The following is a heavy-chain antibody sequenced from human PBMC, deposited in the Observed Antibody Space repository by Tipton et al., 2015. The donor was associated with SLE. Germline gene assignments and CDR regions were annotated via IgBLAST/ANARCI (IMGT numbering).Heavy chain of an antibody. D-gene: IGHD1-26*01. CDR2: ISTSEST. V-gene: IGHV4-4*07. CDR3: AREPKGGSYYTDV. J-gene: IGHJ4*02. CDR1: GGSMSNYY. Sequence: GLVKPSETLSLTCTVSGGSMSNYYWSWIRQPAGKGLEWIGRISTSESTDYNPSLKSRVTMSLDKSKNQFSLKVTSVTAADTAVYYCAREPKGGSYYTDVWGQGTLVTVSS.